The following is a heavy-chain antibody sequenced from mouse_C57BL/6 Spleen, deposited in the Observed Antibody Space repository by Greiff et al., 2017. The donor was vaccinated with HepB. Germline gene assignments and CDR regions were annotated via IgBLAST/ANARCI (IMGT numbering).Heavy chain of an antibody. CDR3: ARTPNWEGLYFEY. CDR1: GYTFTDYN. CDR2: INPNNGGT. Sequence: VQLQQSGPELVKPGASVKIPCKASGYTFTDYNMDWVKQSHGKSLEWIGDINPNNGGTIYNQKFKGKATLTVDKSSSTAYMELRSLTSEDTAVYYCARTPNWEGLYFEYWGQGTTRTVSS. V-gene: IGHV1-18*01. J-gene: IGHJ2*01. D-gene: IGHD4-1*01.